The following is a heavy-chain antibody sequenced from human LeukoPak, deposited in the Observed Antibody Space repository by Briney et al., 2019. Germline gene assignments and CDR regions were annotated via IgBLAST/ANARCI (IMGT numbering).Heavy chain of an antibody. D-gene: IGHD1-26*01. CDR1: GGSISGYY. CDR2: IYYSGST. V-gene: IGHV4-59*08. J-gene: IGHJ4*02. Sequence: SETLSLTCTVSGGSISGYYWSWIRQAPGKGLEWIGNIYYSGSTNYNPSLKRRVTISVDTSKNQFSLNLSSVTAADTAVYYCARHGTLGSTTYPLDYWGQGTLVTVSS. CDR3: ARHGTLGSTTYPLDY.